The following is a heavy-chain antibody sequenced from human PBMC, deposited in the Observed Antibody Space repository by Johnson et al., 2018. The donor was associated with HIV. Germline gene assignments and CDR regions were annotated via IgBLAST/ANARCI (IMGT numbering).Heavy chain of an antibody. Sequence: VQLVESGGGLIQPGGSLRLSCAASGFTVSSNYMSWVRQAPGKGLEWVSVIYSGGSTYYADSVKGRFTISRDNSKNTLYLQMNSLRAEDTAVYYCARDQPALVRGVIITCAFDIWGQGTMVTVSS. D-gene: IGHD3-10*01. J-gene: IGHJ3*02. CDR1: GFTVSSNY. CDR2: IYSGGST. V-gene: IGHV3-53*01. CDR3: ARDQPALVRGVIITCAFDI.